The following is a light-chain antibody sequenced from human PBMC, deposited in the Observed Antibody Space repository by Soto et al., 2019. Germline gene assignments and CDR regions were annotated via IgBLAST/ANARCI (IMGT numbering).Light chain of an antibody. CDR1: QSVGTH. Sequence: EILLTQSPDTLSVSLGERATLSCRASQSVGTHLAWYQQKPGQAPRLLIFDASKRTTGTPDRFSGSGSGTEFTLTISGLQSDDLAVYYCQQKSEWRTFGQGTKVHI. CDR3: QQKSEWRT. V-gene: IGKV3-15*01. CDR2: DAS. J-gene: IGKJ1*01.